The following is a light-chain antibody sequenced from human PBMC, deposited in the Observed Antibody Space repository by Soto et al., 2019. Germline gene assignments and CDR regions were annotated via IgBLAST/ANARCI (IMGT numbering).Light chain of an antibody. J-gene: IGKJ2*01. Sequence: EIVLTQSPGTLSLSPGERATLSCRASQSVSSSYLAWYQQKPGQAPRLLIYGASSRATGIPDRFSGSGSGTDFTLTISRLEPEDFAVYYCQQYCSSPPYTVGQGTKLEI. CDR3: QQYCSSPPYT. CDR2: GAS. V-gene: IGKV3-20*01. CDR1: QSVSSSY.